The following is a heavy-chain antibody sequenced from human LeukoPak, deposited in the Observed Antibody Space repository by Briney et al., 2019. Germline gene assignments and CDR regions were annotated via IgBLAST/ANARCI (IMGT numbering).Heavy chain of an antibody. CDR1: GYSISSGYY. CDR3: ARRIRRSLYGGNSEFDY. J-gene: IGHJ4*02. V-gene: IGHV4-38-2*02. Sequence: SETLSLTCTVSGYSISSGYYWGWIRQPPGKGLEWIGSIYHSGSTYYNPSLKSRVTISVDTSKNQFSLKLSSVTAADTAVYYCARRIRRSLYGGNSEFDYWGQGTLVTVSS. CDR2: IYHSGST. D-gene: IGHD4-23*01.